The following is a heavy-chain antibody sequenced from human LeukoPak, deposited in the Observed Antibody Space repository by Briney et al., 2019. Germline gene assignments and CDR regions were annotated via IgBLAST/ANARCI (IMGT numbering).Heavy chain of an antibody. CDR3: ARDEYGDYYGMDV. J-gene: IGHJ6*02. Sequence: SQTLSLTCAISGDSVSSNSAAWNWIRQSSSRGLEWLGRTYYRSKWYNDYAVSVKSRISINPDTSKNQFSLQLNSVTPEDTAVYYCARDEYGDYYGMDVWGQGTTVTVSS. V-gene: IGHV6-1*01. CDR2: TYYRSKWYN. D-gene: IGHD4-17*01. CDR1: GDSVSSNSAA.